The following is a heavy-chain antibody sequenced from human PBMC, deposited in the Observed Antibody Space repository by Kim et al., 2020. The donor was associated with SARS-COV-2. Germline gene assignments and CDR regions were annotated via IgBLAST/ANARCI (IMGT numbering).Heavy chain of an antibody. CDR3: ARDQRSYYYDSSGPDWYFYL. CDR1: GFTFSDYY. V-gene: IGHV3-11*05. Sequence: GGSLRLSCAASGFTFSDYYMSWIRQAPGKGLEWVSYISSSSSYTNYADSVKGRFTISRDNAKNSLYLQMNSLRAEDTAVYYCARDQRSYYYDSSGPDWYFYLWGRGTLVTVSS. CDR2: ISSSSSYT. D-gene: IGHD3-22*01. J-gene: IGHJ2*01.